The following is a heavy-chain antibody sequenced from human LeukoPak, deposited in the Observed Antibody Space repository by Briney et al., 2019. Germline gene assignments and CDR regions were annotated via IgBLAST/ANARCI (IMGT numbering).Heavy chain of an antibody. D-gene: IGHD3-3*01. Sequence: GGSLRLSCAASGFTFSDYYMSWIRHAPGKGLEWVSYISSSGSTIYYADSVKGRFTISRDNAKNSLYLQMNSLRAEDTAVYYCARDRYDFWSGSPSPAWGQGTLVTVSS. CDR3: ARDRYDFWSGSPSPA. CDR1: GFTFSDYY. J-gene: IGHJ5*02. CDR2: ISSSGSTI. V-gene: IGHV3-11*04.